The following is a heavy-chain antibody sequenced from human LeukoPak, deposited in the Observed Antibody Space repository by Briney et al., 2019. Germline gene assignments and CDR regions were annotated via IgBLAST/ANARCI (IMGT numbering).Heavy chain of an antibody. CDR1: GYTFISYY. J-gene: IGHJ6*03. D-gene: IGHD3-10*01. CDR3: ARTYYYGSGSYGVDYYYMDV. V-gene: IGHV5-51*01. CDR2: IYPGDSDT. Sequence: KVSCKASGYTFISYYMHWVRQMPGKGLEWMGIIYPGDSDTRYSPSFQGQVTISADKSISTAYLQWSSLKASDTAMYYCARTYYYGSGSYGVDYYYMDVWGKGTTVTVSS.